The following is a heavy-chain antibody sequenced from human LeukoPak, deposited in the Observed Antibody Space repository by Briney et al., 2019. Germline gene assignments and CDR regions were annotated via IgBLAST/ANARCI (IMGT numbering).Heavy chain of an antibody. CDR1: GYTFTGYY. D-gene: IGHD6-19*01. CDR3: ARRSTSSEGRN. V-gene: IGHV1-69*02. J-gene: IGHJ4*02. CDR2: IIPILGIA. Sequence: GASVKVSCKASGYTFTGYYMHWVRQAPGQGLEWMGRIIPILGIANYAQKFQGRVTITADKSTSTAYMELSSLRSEDTAVYYCARRSTSSEGRNWGQGTLVTVSS.